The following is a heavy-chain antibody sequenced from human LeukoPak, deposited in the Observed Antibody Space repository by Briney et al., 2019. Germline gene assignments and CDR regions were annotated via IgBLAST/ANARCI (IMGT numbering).Heavy chain of an antibody. J-gene: IGHJ4*02. Sequence: PGGSLRLSCATSGFTFSTYWMSWVRQAPGKGLEWVANIKQDGSEKYYVGSVKGRFTISRDNAKNSLYLQMNSLRAEDTAVYCCATGDGVDYWGRGTLVTVSS. CDR3: ATGDGVDY. V-gene: IGHV3-7*01. CDR2: IKQDGSEK. CDR1: GFTFSTYW.